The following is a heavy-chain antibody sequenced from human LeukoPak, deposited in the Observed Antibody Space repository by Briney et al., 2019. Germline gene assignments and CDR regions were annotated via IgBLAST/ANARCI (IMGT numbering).Heavy chain of an antibody. CDR1: GGSISSSNW. D-gene: IGHD3-10*01. CDR2: IYHSGST. CDR3: ARSNYGSGSYYNI. Sequence: SETLSLTCAVSGGSISSSNWWSWVRQPPGKGLEWIGEIYHSGSTNYNPSLKSRVTISVDTSKNQFSLKLSSVTAADTAVYYCARSNYGSGSYYNIWGQGALVTVSS. J-gene: IGHJ4*02. V-gene: IGHV4-4*02.